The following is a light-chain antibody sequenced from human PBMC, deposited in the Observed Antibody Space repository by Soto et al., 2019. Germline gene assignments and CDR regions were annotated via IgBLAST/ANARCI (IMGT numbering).Light chain of an antibody. CDR2: GAS. Sequence: EIVMTQSPATLSVSPGERVTLSCSASQSVSSSLAWYQHKPGQAPRRLIYGASTKATGIPARFSGSGSGTEFTLTISSLQSEDFAVYYCQQYNNWPPFTFGPGTKVDIK. J-gene: IGKJ3*01. CDR3: QQYNNWPPFT. V-gene: IGKV3-15*01. CDR1: QSVSSS.